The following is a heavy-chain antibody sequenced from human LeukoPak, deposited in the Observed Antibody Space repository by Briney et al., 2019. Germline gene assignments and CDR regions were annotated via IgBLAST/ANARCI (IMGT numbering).Heavy chain of an antibody. D-gene: IGHD3-3*01. Sequence: GGSLRLSCVASGFSFSDYSMNWVRQAPGKGLEWVSSINSRSNDIYYADSVKGRFTISRDNAKNSLYLQMNSLRAEDTAVYYCARDERLLSFLKWGQGTLVTVSS. V-gene: IGHV3-21*06. CDR1: GFSFSDYS. J-gene: IGHJ4*02. CDR3: ARDERLLSFLK. CDR2: INSRSNDI.